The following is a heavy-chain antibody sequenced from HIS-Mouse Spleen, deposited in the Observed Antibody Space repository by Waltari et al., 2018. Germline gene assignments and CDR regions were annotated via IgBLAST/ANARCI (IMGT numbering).Heavy chain of an antibody. Sequence: QLQLQESGPRLVKPSETLSLTCTVSGGSISSSNYYWGWIRQPRGKGLEWIGCIYYSGGTYRSPSLKIRITIAVDTSKNQFSLKLSSVTAADTAVYYCAREVPYSSSWYDWYFDLWGRGTLVTVSS. J-gene: IGHJ2*01. D-gene: IGHD6-13*01. V-gene: IGHV4-39*07. CDR1: GGSISSSNYY. CDR2: IYYSGGT. CDR3: AREVPYSSSWYDWYFDL.